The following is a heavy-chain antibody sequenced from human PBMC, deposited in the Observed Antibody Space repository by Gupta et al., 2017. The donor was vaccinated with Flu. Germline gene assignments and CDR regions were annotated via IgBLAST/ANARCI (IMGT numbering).Heavy chain of an antibody. CDR2: IKSKSEGETI. Sequence: GKGLEWVGRIKSKSEGETIDYAAPVKGRFTISKDASMGTLYLRMDSLKTEDTAVYYCTTPRYGTSTSRGSIDYWGQGTLVTVSS. V-gene: IGHV3-15*01. CDR3: TTPRYGTSTSRGSIDY. J-gene: IGHJ4*02. D-gene: IGHD2-2*01.